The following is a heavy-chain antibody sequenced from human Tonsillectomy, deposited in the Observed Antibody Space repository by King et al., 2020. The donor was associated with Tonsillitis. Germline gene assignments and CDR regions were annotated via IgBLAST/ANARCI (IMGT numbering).Heavy chain of an antibody. V-gene: IGHV4-39*01. CDR1: GGSISSSSYY. J-gene: IGHJ5*02. CDR2: IYYSGST. Sequence: QLQESGPGLVKPSETLSLTCTVSGGSISSSSYYWGWIRQPPGKGLEWIGSIYYSGSTYYNPSLKSRVTISVDTAKNQFSLKLSSVTAADTAVYYCAGHSLQRITIVGVVRAGWFDPWGQGTLVTVSS. D-gene: IGHD3-3*01. CDR3: AGHSLQRITIVGVVRAGWFDP.